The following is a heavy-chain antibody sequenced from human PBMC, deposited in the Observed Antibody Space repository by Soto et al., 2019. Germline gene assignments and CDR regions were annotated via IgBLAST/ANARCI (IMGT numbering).Heavy chain of an antibody. D-gene: IGHD2-15*01. CDR3: AKDGEVYCSGGSCYVGEYFQH. CDR1: GFTFSSYA. V-gene: IGHV3-23*01. CDR2: ISGSGGST. J-gene: IGHJ1*01. Sequence: AGGSLRLSCAASGFTFSSYAMSWVRQAPGKGLEWVSAISGSGGSTYYADSVKGRFTISRDNSKNTLYLQMNSLRGEDTAVYYCAKDGEVYCSGGSCYVGEYFQHWGQGTLVTVPS.